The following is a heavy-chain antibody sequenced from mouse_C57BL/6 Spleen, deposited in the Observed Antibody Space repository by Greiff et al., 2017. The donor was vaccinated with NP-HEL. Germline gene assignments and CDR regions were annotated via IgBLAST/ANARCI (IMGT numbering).Heavy chain of an antibody. Sequence: QVQLQQPGAELVKPGASVKLSCKASGYTFTSYWMHWVKQRPGQGLEWIGMIHPNSGSTNYNEKFKSKATLTVDKSSSTAYMQLSSLTSEDSAVYYCARSEYYGSNWYFDVWGTGTTVTVSS. CDR3: ARSEYYGSNWYFDV. CDR1: GYTFTSYW. D-gene: IGHD1-1*01. V-gene: IGHV1-64*01. J-gene: IGHJ1*03. CDR2: IHPNSGST.